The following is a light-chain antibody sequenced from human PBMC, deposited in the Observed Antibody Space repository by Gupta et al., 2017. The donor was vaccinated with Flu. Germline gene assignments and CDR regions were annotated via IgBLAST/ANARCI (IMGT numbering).Light chain of an antibody. Sequence: VLTPSAGTLSLYPGERATLSCRASQSVSSTYLAWYQQKPGQAPRLLIYGASSRATGIPDRFSGSGSGTDFTLTISRLEPEDFAVYYCQQYGSSPQTFGQGTKVEIK. J-gene: IGKJ1*01. CDR1: QSVSSTY. CDR3: QQYGSSPQT. CDR2: GAS. V-gene: IGKV3-20*01.